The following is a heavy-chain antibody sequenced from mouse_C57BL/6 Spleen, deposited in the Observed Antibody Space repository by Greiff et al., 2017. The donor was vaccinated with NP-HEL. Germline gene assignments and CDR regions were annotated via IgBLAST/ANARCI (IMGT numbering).Heavy chain of an antibody. Sequence: EVQLQQSGTVLARPGASVKMSCKTSGYTFTSYWMHWVKQRPGQGLEWIGAIYPGNSDTSYNQKFKGKAKLTAVTSASTAYMELSSLTNEDSAVYYCTSEKNYGSSPAWFAYWGQGTLVTVSA. CDR2: IYPGNSDT. CDR1: GYTFTSYW. J-gene: IGHJ3*01. V-gene: IGHV1-5*01. CDR3: TSEKNYGSSPAWFAY. D-gene: IGHD1-1*01.